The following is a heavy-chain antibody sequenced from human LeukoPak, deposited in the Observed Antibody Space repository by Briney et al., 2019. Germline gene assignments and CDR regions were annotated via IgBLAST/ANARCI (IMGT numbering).Heavy chain of an antibody. J-gene: IGHJ6*02. CDR2: ISGSGVNT. D-gene: IGHD1-26*01. CDR1: GFTFSNYA. CDR3: AKDVRVGGGGMDV. V-gene: IGHV3-23*01. Sequence: GGSLRLSCAASGFTFSNYAMNWVRQAPGKGLEWVSLISGSGVNTYYADSVKGRFTISRDTSKNTVSLQMNSLRGEDTAVYYCAKDVRVGGGGMDVWGQGTPVTVSS.